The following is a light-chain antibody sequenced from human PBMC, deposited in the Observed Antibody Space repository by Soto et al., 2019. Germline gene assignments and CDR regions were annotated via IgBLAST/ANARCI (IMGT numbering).Light chain of an antibody. V-gene: IGKV1-5*01. CDR2: AAS. Sequence: DIQMTQSPSTLSASIGDRVTITCRASQSISSWLAWYQQKPGKAPKLLIYAASTLQSGVPSRFSGSGSGTEFTLTISSLQPDDVAIYYCQQYNDYSWTFGQGTKVDI. CDR1: QSISSW. CDR3: QQYNDYSWT. J-gene: IGKJ1*01.